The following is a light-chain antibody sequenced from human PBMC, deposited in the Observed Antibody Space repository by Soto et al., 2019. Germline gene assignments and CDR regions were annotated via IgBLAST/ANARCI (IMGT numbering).Light chain of an antibody. CDR2: EVS. V-gene: IGLV2-8*01. CDR1: SSDVGGYNY. Sequence: QSALTQPPSTSGSPGQSVTISCTGTSSDVGGYNYVSWYQQHPGKAPKLVIYEVSKRPSGVPDRFSGSKSGNTASLTVSGPQAEDEADYFCSSYAGSNIHYVFGTGTKLTVL. CDR3: SSYAGSNIHYV. J-gene: IGLJ1*01.